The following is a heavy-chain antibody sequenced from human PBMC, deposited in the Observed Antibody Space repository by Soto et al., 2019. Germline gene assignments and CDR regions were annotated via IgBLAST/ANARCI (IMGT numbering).Heavy chain of an antibody. CDR1: GFTFSSYG. V-gene: IGHV3-30*18. CDR3: AKEGGLSGSYYISSSYYFDY. D-gene: IGHD1-26*01. J-gene: IGHJ4*02. CDR2: ISYDGSNT. Sequence: GGSLRLSCVASGFTFSSYGMHWVRQAPGKGLEWVAIISYDGSNTYYADSVKGRFTISRDNSKNTLYLQMNSLRAEDTSVFYCAKEGGLSGSYYISSSYYFDYWGQGTLVTVSS.